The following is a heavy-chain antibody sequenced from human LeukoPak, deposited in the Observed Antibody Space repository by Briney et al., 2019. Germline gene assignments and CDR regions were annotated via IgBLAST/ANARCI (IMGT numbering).Heavy chain of an antibody. Sequence: GGSLRLSCAASGLTVTNALMNWVRQAPGKGLEWVGRIASKTDGGTTDYAAPVKGRFTISRDDSKNTLFLQMKRLKTEDTALYYCTTGIRGDCGQGTLVTVSS. V-gene: IGHV3-15*04. CDR3: TTGIRGD. CDR1: GLTVTNAL. J-gene: IGHJ4*02. CDR2: IASKTDGGTT.